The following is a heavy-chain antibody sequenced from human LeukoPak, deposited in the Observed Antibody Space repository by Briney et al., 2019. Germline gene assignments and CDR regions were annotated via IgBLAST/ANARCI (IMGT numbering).Heavy chain of an antibody. Sequence: SETLSLTCAVCGGSFSGYYWSWIRQPPGKGLEWIGEINHSGSTNYNPSLKSRVTISVDTSKNQFSLNLRSVTAADTAVYYCARGRGYCSGGSCINWIDPWGQGTLATV. CDR1: GGSFSGYY. CDR2: INHSGST. V-gene: IGHV4-34*01. D-gene: IGHD2-15*01. J-gene: IGHJ5*02. CDR3: ARGRGYCSGGSCINWIDP.